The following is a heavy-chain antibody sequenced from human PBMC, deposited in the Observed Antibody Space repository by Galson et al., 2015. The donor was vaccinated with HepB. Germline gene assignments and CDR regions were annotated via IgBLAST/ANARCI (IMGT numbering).Heavy chain of an antibody. D-gene: IGHD6-13*01. CDR3: ARDYASSWDFNHYSGMDV. V-gene: IGHV3-30*04. CDR1: GFTFSSYA. Sequence: SLRLSCAASGFTFSSYAMHWVRQAPGKGLEWVADISYDGSNKYYADSVKGRFTISRDNSKNTLYLQMNSLRAEYTAVYYCARDYASSWDFNHYSGMDVWGQGTTVTVSS. CDR2: ISYDGSNK. J-gene: IGHJ6*02.